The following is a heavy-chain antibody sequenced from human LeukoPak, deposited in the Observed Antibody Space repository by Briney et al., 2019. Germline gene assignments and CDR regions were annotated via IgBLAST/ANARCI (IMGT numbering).Heavy chain of an antibody. CDR2: FDPEDGEA. J-gene: IGHJ4*02. CDR1: GHTLSELS. Sequence: AAVKVSCNVSGHTLSELSMYWVRQAPGKGLEWMGGFDPEDGEAIYAQNFQGRVTMTEDTSTGLAYMELSSLRFEDTAVYFCAMDFRGTYYLQNWGQGTLVTVSS. CDR3: AMDFRGTYYLQN. D-gene: IGHD1-26*01. V-gene: IGHV1-24*01.